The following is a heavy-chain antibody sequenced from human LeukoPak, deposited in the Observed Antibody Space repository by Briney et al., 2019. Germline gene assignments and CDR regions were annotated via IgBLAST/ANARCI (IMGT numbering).Heavy chain of an antibody. CDR3: ARVATVNADGFDI. CDR1: GYTFTVYY. D-gene: IGHD4-17*01. J-gene: IGHJ3*02. CDR2: INPNSGGT. Sequence: GASGTVSCKAAGYTFTVYYMHSVRQPPAQGLEWMGWINPNSGGTNYAQKFQGRVTMTRDTSISTDYMELSRLRSDDTAVYYCARVATVNADGFDIWGQGTMVTVSS. V-gene: IGHV1-2*02.